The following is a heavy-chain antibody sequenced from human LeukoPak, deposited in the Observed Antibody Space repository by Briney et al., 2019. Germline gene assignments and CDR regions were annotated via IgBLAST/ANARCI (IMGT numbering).Heavy chain of an antibody. V-gene: IGHV4-59*01. D-gene: IGHD3-16*01. J-gene: IGHJ5*02. CDR1: GGSISSYY. Sequence: PSETLSLTCTVSGGSISSYYWSWIRQPPGKGLEWIGYIYYSGSTNYNPSLKSRVTISVDTSKDQFSLKLSSVTAADTAVYYCARDYGQKFDPWGQGTLVTVSS. CDR2: IYYSGST. CDR3: ARDYGQKFDP.